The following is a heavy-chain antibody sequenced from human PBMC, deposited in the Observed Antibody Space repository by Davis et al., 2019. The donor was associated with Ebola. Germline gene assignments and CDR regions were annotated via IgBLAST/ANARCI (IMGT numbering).Heavy chain of an antibody. J-gene: IGHJ4*02. CDR2: IYPGDSDT. CDR3: ARQERYYYDSSGHWPFDY. V-gene: IGHV5-51*01. CDR1: GYSFTSYW. Sequence: GESLKISCKGSGYSFTSYWIGWVRQMPGKGLEWMGIIYPGDSDTRYSPSFQGQVTISADKSISSAYLQWSSLKASDTAMYYCARQERYYYDSSGHWPFDYWGQGTLVTVSS. D-gene: IGHD3-22*01.